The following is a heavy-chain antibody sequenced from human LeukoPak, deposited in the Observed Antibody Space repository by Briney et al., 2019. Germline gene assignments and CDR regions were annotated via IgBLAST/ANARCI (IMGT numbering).Heavy chain of an antibody. CDR2: MNPKSGDT. Sequence: GASVKVSCKASGYIFIDYEINWVRQATGQGLEWMGWMNPKSGDTGCEQKFKGRVTITRDSSIRTVYMELSSLRSEDTALYYCARGRYMDVWGKGTTVTVS. CDR3: ARGRYMDV. CDR1: GYIFIDYE. V-gene: IGHV1-8*03. J-gene: IGHJ6*03.